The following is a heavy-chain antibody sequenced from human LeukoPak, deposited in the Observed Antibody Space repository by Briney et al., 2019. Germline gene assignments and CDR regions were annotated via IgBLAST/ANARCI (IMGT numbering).Heavy chain of an antibody. CDR1: GFAFGTYW. V-gene: IGHV3-7*04. Sequence: PGGSLSLSGAASGFAFGTYWMSWVRQAPGKGLEWVANIKEDGSEKNYVDSVRGRFTISRDNAENSLYLQMNSLRAEDTAVYYCARNSDNHDYWGQGTLVTVSS. J-gene: IGHJ4*02. CDR3: ARNSDNHDY. D-gene: IGHD1-26*01. CDR2: IKEDGSEK.